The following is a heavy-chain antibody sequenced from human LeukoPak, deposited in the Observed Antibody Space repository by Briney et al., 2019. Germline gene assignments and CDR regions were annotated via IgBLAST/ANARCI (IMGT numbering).Heavy chain of an antibody. D-gene: IGHD1-26*01. CDR2: IYSGGST. CDR3: AREGKEEGASQYYFDY. Sequence: HPGGSLRLSCAASGFTVSSNYMSWVRQAPGKGLEWVSVIYSGGSTYYADSVKGRFTISRDNSKNTLYLQMNSLRAEDTAVYYCAREGKEEGASQYYFDYWGQGTLVTVSS. CDR1: GFTVSSNY. J-gene: IGHJ4*02. V-gene: IGHV3-53*01.